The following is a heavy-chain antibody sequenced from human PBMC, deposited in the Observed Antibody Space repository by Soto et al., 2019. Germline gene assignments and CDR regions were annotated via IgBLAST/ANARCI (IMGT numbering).Heavy chain of an antibody. CDR2: IYYSGST. CDR1: GGSISSYY. J-gene: IGHJ4*02. CDR3: ARAYDFPSHFDY. D-gene: IGHD3-3*01. V-gene: IGHV4-59*01. Sequence: PSETLSLTCTVSGGSISSYYWSWIRQPPGKGLEWIGYIYYSGSTNYNPSLKSRVTISVDTSKNQFSLKLSSVTAADTAVYYCARAYDFPSHFDYWGQGTLVTV.